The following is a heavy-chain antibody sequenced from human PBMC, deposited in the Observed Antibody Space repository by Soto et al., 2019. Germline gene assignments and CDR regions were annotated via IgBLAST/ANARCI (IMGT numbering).Heavy chain of an antibody. Sequence: QVQLVQSGPEVKKPGASVKVSCKTSGYTFTSYGISWVRQAPGQGVEWMGWITTDKGKTTYAQKFQGRVTMTTDTCTSTAYMELRSLRSDDAAVYYCATGYPAFDYWGQGTLVAVSS. V-gene: IGHV1-18*01. CDR3: ATGYPAFDY. CDR1: GYTFTSYG. CDR2: ITTDKGKT. D-gene: IGHD5-18*01. J-gene: IGHJ4*02.